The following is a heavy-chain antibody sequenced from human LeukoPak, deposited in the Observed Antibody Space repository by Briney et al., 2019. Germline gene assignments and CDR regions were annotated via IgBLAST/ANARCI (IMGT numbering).Heavy chain of an antibody. D-gene: IGHD6-19*01. CDR1: GFTFSSYG. CDR2: IRYDGSNK. CDR3: AKDFVKAIAVAGSAFDY. J-gene: IGHJ4*02. Sequence: GGSLRLSCAASGFTFSSYGMHWVRQAPGKGLEWVAFIRYDGSNKYYADSVKGRFTISRDNSKNTLYLQMNSLRAEDTAVYYCAKDFVKAIAVAGSAFDYWGQGTLVTVSS. V-gene: IGHV3-30*02.